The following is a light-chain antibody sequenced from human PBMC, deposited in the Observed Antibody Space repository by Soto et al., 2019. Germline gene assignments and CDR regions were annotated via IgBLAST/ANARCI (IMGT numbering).Light chain of an antibody. CDR1: SSDVVSYNL. V-gene: IGLV2-23*01. CDR3: CSYAGSSTLV. Sequence: QSVLTQPASVSVSPGQSITISCTGTSSDVVSYNLVSWYQQHPGKAPKLMIYEGSKRPSGVSNRFSGSKSGNKASLTISGLQAEDEADYYCCSYAGSSTLVFGGGTKLTVL. CDR2: EGS. J-gene: IGLJ2*01.